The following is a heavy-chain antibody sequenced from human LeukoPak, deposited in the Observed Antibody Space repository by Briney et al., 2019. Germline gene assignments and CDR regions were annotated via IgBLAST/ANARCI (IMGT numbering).Heavy chain of an antibody. CDR3: AREIGPRQLHLWGSAFDY. CDR2: ISTYNGNT. Sequence: ASVKVSCKGSGYTFSSYGISWVRQAPGQGLEWMGWISTYNGNTNYAQKFQGRLTMTRDTSTTTVYMELSSLRSEDTAMYYCAREIGPRQLHLWGSAFDYWGQGTLVTVSS. V-gene: IGHV1-18*01. D-gene: IGHD5-18*01. CDR1: GYTFSSYG. J-gene: IGHJ4*02.